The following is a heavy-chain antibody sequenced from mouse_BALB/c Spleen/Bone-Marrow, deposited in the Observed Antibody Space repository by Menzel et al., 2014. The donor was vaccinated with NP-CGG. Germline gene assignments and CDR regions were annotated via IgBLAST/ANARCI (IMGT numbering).Heavy chain of an antibody. J-gene: IGHJ2*01. CDR3: ARPTTVVATGGSFDY. D-gene: IGHD1-1*01. Sequence: EVQLVESGGDLVKPGGSLKLSCAASGFTFSSYGMSWVRQTPDKRLEWVATISSGGSYTYYPDSVKGRFTISRDNAKNPLYLQMSSLKAEDTAMYYCARPTTVVATGGSFDYWGQGTTLTVSS. V-gene: IGHV5-6*01. CDR1: GFTFSSYG. CDR2: ISSGGSYT.